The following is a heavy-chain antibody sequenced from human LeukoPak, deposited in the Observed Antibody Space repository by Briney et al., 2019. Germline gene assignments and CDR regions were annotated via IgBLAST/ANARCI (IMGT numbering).Heavy chain of an antibody. CDR1: GFTFSSYG. V-gene: IGHV3-30*03. J-gene: IGHJ5*02. CDR3: ARGTYSSSWAFNWFDP. CDR2: ISYDGSNK. Sequence: GRSLRLSCAASGFTFSSYGMHWVRQAPGKGLEWVAVISYDGSNKYYADSVKGRFTISRDNSKNTLYLQMNSLRAEDTAVYYCARGTYSSSWAFNWFDPWGQGTLVTVSS. D-gene: IGHD6-13*01.